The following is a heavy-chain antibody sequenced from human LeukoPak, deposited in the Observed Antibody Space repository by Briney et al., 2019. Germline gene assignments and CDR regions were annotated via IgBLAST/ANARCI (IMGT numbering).Heavy chain of an antibody. CDR2: INPNSAT. V-gene: IGHV1-2*02. CDR3: SRGEVDGPDFDY. D-gene: IGHD1-26*01. CDR1: GGTFSSYA. Sequence: ASVKVSCKASGGTFSSYAISWVRQAPGQGLEWMGWINPNSATNYAQKFQGRVTMTRDTPTSTAYMELSRLTSDDMAVYYCSRGEVDGPDFDYGGQGTLVTVSS. J-gene: IGHJ4*02.